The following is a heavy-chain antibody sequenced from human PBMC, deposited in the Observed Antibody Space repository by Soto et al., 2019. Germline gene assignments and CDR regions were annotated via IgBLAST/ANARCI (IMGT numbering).Heavy chain of an antibody. V-gene: IGHV3-66*01. CDR1: GFTVSSNY. CDR2: IYSGGST. J-gene: IGHJ6*03. D-gene: IGHD3-16*01. Sequence: SLRLSCAASGFTVSSNYMSWVRQAPGKGLEWVSVIYSGGSTYYADSVKGRFTISRDNSKNTLYLQMNSLRAEDTAVYYRASRVGGGYYYYYMDVWGKGTTVTVSS. CDR3: ASRVGGGYYYYYMDV.